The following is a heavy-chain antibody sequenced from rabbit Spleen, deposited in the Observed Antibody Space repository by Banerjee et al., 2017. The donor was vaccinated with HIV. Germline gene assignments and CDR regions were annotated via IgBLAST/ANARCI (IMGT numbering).Heavy chain of an antibody. D-gene: IGHD4-2*01. CDR2: IYAGKGDT. J-gene: IGHJ4*01. Sequence: QSLEESGGDMVKPGASLTLTCTASGFSFSSRYYMCWVRQAPGKGLEWIGIIYAGKGDTDYASWVNGRFTISSDNAQNTVDLQMNSLTAADTATYFCARAGYAGAWTLFILWGQGTLVTVS. CDR3: ARAGYAGAWTLFIL. V-gene: IGHV1S40*01. CDR1: GFSFSSRYY.